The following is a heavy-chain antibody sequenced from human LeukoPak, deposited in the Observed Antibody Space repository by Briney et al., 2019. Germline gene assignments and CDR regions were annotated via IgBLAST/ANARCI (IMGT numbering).Heavy chain of an antibody. Sequence: PGGSLRLSCAASGSTFSSYAMHWVRRAPGKGLEWVAVISYDGSNKYYADSVKGRFTISRDNSKNTLYLQMNSLRAEDTAVYYCAREGSSSGYFDYWGQGTLVTVSS. CDR1: GSTFSSYA. D-gene: IGHD6-6*01. CDR3: AREGSSSGYFDY. CDR2: ISYDGSNK. J-gene: IGHJ4*02. V-gene: IGHV3-30*04.